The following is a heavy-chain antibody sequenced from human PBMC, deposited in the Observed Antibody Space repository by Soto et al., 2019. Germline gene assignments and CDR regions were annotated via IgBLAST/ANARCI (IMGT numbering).Heavy chain of an antibody. J-gene: IGHJ4*02. Sequence: QVQLVESGGGVVQPGRSLRLSCTASGFTFSNYAIHWVRQAPGKGLEWVALISYDGRDEYYADSVKGRFTISRDNSKNTLYLQMNSLRAEDTGMFYCARDSRTDGYKYDDFDYWGQGTLVTVSS. V-gene: IGHV3-30*04. CDR3: ARDSRTDGYKYDDFDY. D-gene: IGHD5-12*01. CDR1: GFTFSNYA. CDR2: ISYDGRDE.